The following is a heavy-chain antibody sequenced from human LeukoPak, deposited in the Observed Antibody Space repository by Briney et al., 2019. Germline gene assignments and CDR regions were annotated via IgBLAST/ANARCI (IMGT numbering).Heavy chain of an antibody. J-gene: IGHJ4*02. CDR3: ARGGHCSSSSCYPPNFDY. Sequence: PSETLSLTCTVSGGSISSYHWNWIRQPAGQGLEWIGRMYSSGSTYYNPSLESRLTMSVDTSKNQFSLRLSSVTAADTAVYYCARGGHCSSSSCYPPNFDYWGQGTLVTVSS. D-gene: IGHD2-2*01. CDR1: GGSISSYH. CDR2: MYSSGST. V-gene: IGHV4-4*07.